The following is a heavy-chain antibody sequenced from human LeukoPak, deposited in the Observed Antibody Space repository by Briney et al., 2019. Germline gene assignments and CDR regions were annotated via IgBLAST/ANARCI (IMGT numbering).Heavy chain of an antibody. CDR3: AKAYSGSYYYYYGMDV. CDR2: ISWNSGSI. CDR1: GFTFDDYA. J-gene: IGHJ6*02. V-gene: IGHV3-9*01. Sequence: PGGSLRLSCAASGFTFDDYAMHWVRQAPGKGLEWVSGISWNSGSIGYADSVKGRFTISRDNAKNSLYLQMNSLRAEDTALYYCAKAYSGSYYYYYGMDVWGQGTTVTVSS. D-gene: IGHD1-26*01.